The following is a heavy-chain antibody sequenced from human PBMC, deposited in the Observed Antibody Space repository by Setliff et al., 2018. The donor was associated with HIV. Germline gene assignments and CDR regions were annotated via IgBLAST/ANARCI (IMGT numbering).Heavy chain of an antibody. D-gene: IGHD6-19*01. J-gene: IGHJ3*02. CDR3: ARHAGSGARDDAFDI. V-gene: IGHV4-38-2*01. Sequence: SETLSLTCAVSNYSISSAYYGRWIRHPPGKGLEWIGSIYHSGSTYYNPSLKSRVTMSVDTYKNRFSLKLSSVTAADTAIFYCARHAGSGARDDAFDIWGQGPLVTVS. CDR1: NYSISSAYY. CDR2: IYHSGST.